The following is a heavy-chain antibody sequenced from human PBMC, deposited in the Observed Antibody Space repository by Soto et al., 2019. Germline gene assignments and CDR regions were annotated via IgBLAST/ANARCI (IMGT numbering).Heavy chain of an antibody. V-gene: IGHV3-74*01. J-gene: IGHJ4*02. Sequence: EVQLVESGGGSVQPGGSLRLSCVASGFTFRSHWMHWVRQFPGKGLVWVSRISSNGSNTNYADAVKGRFSISRDNSKNTLYLQMDSLGPEDTAVYYCVRDGPDYDFWSGYPFDYWGQGTLVAVSA. CDR2: ISSNGSNT. D-gene: IGHD3-3*01. CDR3: VRDGPDYDFWSGYPFDY. CDR1: GFTFRSHW.